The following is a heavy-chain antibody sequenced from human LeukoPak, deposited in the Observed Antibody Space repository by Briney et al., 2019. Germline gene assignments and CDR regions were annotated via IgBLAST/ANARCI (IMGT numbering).Heavy chain of an antibody. CDR1: GYTFTSYG. D-gene: IGHD3-10*01. CDR2: ISAYNGNT. Sequence: ASVKVSCKASGYTFTSYGISWVRQAPGQGLEWMGWISAYNGNTNYAQKFQGRVTITADESTSTAYMELSSLRSEDTAVYYCARGFSPGYYYYYMDVWAKGPRSPSP. J-gene: IGHJ6*03. CDR3: ARGFSPGYYYYYMDV. V-gene: IGHV1-18*01.